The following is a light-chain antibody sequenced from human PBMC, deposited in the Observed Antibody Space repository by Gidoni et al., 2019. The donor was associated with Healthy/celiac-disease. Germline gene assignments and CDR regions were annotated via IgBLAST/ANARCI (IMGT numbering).Light chain of an antibody. V-gene: IGLV2-11*01. CDR3: CSHAGSVI. CDR2: DVN. CDR1: GSDVGGYNY. Sequence: SALTQPRPMSGSPGQSVTISCTGTGSDVGGYNYVSWYQQHPGNAPKLMIYDVNKRPSGVPDRFSGSKSGNTASLTISGLQAEDEAEYYCCSHAGSVIFGGGTRLTVL. J-gene: IGLJ2*01.